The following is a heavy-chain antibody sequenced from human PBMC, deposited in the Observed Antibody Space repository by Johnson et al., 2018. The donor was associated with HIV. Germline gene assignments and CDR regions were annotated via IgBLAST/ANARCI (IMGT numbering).Heavy chain of an antibody. CDR2: ISGSGGST. CDR3: AKLVGDYVSNAFDI. V-gene: IGHV3-23*04. D-gene: IGHD4-17*01. CDR1: GFTFDDYA. J-gene: IGHJ3*02. Sequence: VQLVESGGGLVQPGRSLRLSCAASGFTFDDYAMHWVRQAPGKGLEWVSAISGSGGSTYYADSVKGRFTISRDNSKNTLYLQMNSLRAEDTAVYYCAKLVGDYVSNAFDIWGQGTMVTVSS.